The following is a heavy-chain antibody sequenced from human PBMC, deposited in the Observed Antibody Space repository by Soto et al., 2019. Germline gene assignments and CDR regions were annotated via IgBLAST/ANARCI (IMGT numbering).Heavy chain of an antibody. D-gene: IGHD2-2*01. Sequence: PSETLYLTRPFSGGSNRWRRWWSWVRQAAGRGLEWIGEIYPTGNINFNPSLKSRAIMSIDKSNNQLSLKLTSVTAEDTDVYYFARERRVVVPPDCWAPPHDAFDIGGQGTMVT. CDR2: IYPTGNI. CDR1: GGSNRWRRW. CDR3: ARERRVVVPPDCWAPPHDAFDI. J-gene: IGHJ3*02. V-gene: IGHV4-4*02.